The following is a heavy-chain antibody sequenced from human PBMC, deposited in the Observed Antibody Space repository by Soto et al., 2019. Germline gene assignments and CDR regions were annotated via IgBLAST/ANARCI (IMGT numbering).Heavy chain of an antibody. Sequence: HPGGSLRLSCAASGFTFSSYGMHWVRQAPGKGLEWVAVISYDGSNKYYADSVRGRFTISRDNSKNTLYLQMNSLRAEDTAVYYCAKDPRTYDFWSGYSGMGTPLGQPIVYYFDYWGQGT. D-gene: IGHD3-3*01. CDR3: AKDPRTYDFWSGYSGMGTPLGQPIVYYFDY. V-gene: IGHV3-30*18. CDR1: GFTFSSYG. CDR2: ISYDGSNK. J-gene: IGHJ4*02.